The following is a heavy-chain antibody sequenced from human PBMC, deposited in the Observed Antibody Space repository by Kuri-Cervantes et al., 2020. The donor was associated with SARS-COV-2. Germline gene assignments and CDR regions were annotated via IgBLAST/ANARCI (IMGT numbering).Heavy chain of an antibody. J-gene: IGHJ4*02. D-gene: IGHD1-26*01. CDR3: AKFRYSGSYYDFDY. CDR2: ISSSGSTI. Sequence: GESLKISCAASGFTFSDYYMSWIRQAPGKGLEWVSYISSSGSTIYYADSVKGRLTISRDNSKNTLYLQMSSLRAEDTALYYCAKFRYSGSYYDFDYWGQGTLVTVSS. V-gene: IGHV3-11*01. CDR1: GFTFSDYY.